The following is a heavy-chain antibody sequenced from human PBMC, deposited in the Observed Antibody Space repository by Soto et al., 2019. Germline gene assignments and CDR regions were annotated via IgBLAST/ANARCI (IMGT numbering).Heavy chain of an antibody. CDR3: AREGDYDFWSGYYGEPTRFVD. V-gene: IGHV3-30-3*01. Sequence: PGGSLRLSCAASGFTFSSYAMHWVRQAPGKGLEWVAVISYDGSNKYYADSVKGRFTISRDNSKNTLYLQMNSLRAEDTAVYYCAREGDYDFWSGYYGEPTRFVDWGQGTLVTVSS. J-gene: IGHJ4*02. D-gene: IGHD3-3*01. CDR1: GFTFSSYA. CDR2: ISYDGSNK.